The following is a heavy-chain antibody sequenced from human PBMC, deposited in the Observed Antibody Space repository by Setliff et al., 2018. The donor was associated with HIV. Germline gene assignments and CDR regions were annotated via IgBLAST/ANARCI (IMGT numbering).Heavy chain of an antibody. CDR1: GFTFSSYA. CDR2: IIYSDGRT. D-gene: IGHD4-17*01. J-gene: IGHJ4*02. V-gene: IGHV3-23*03. Sequence: GGSLRLSCAASGFTFSSYAMSWVRQAPGKGLEWVYIIYSDGRTYYADSVKGRFTVSRDNAKNTLYLHMHTLRAEDTAVYYCARAPPTTVVNFFDSWGQGTLVTVSS. CDR3: ARAPPTTVVNFFDS.